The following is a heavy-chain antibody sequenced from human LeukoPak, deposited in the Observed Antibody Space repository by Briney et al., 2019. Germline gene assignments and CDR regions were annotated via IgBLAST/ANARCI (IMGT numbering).Heavy chain of an antibody. CDR2: IYYSGST. Sequence: KPSETLSLTCTVSGGSISSSSYYWGWIRQPPGKELEWIGSIYYSGSTYYNPSLKSRVTISVDTSKNQFSLKLSSVTAADTAVYYCARHQSGSGSYYNEASDAFDIWGQGTMVTVSS. V-gene: IGHV4-39*01. D-gene: IGHD3-10*01. CDR1: GGSISSSSYY. CDR3: ARHQSGSGSYYNEASDAFDI. J-gene: IGHJ3*02.